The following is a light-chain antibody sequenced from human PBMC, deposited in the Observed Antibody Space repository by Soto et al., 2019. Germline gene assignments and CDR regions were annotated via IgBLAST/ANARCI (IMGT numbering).Light chain of an antibody. Sequence: EIVMTQSPATLSVSPGERATLSCRASQSVSSNLAWYQQRPGQGPRLLIYGASTRATGIPARFSGSGSGTDFTLTISSLEPEDFAVYYCQQRSNWPPTFGQGTRLEIK. CDR2: GAS. J-gene: IGKJ5*01. CDR3: QQRSNWPPT. V-gene: IGKV3-15*01. CDR1: QSVSSN.